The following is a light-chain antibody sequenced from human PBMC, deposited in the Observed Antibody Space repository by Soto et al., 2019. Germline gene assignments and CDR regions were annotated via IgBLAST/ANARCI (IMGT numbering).Light chain of an antibody. CDR1: QSVSSSY. V-gene: IGKV3-20*01. CDR2: GAS. Sequence: EIVFTQSPATLSLSPGERATLSCGASQSVSSSYLAWYQQKPGQAPRLLIYGASSRATGIPDRFSGSGSGTDFTLTISRLEPEDFALYYCQQYGGSPITFGQGTRLEIK. CDR3: QQYGGSPIT. J-gene: IGKJ5*01.